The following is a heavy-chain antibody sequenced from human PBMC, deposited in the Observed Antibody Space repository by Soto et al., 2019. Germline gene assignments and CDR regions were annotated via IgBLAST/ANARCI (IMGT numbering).Heavy chain of an antibody. J-gene: IGHJ6*02. D-gene: IGHD3-3*01. CDR1: GFTFSSYG. Sequence: MQLVESGGGLVQPGGSLRLSCAASGFTFSSYGMHWVRQAPGKGLQWVALVWYDGSNQYYADSVKGRFTISRDNSKNTLHLQLNSLGADDTAVYFCARDRQFWGGSYVVFAYKYGMDVWGQGTTVTVSS. V-gene: IGHV3-33*01. CDR3: ARDRQFWGGSYVVFAYKYGMDV. CDR2: VWYDGSNQ.